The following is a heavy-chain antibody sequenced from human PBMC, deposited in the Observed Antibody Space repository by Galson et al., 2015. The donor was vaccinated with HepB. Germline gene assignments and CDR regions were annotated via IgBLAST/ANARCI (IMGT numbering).Heavy chain of an antibody. CDR3: ARDKGSSGYYLKFGMDV. D-gene: IGHD3-22*01. Sequence: SVKVSCKASGYTFTSYAMHWVRQAPGQGLEWMGWINPNSGGTNYAQKLQGRVTMTRDTSISTAYMELSRLRSDDTAVYYCARDKGSSGYYLKFGMDVWGQGNPGHRLL. CDR1: GYTFTSYA. J-gene: IGHJ6*02. V-gene: IGHV1-2*02. CDR2: INPNSGGT.